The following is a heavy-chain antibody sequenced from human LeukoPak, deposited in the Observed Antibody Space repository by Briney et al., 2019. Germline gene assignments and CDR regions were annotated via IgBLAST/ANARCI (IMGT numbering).Heavy chain of an antibody. CDR3: ALNYYDSSGYFEYFQH. Sequence: GGSLRLPCAASGFTFNNYEMNWVRQAPGKGLEWVSYISSSGNTIYYADSVKGRFTISRDNAKNSLYLQMNSLRAEDTAVYYCALNYYDSSGYFEYFQHWGQGTLVTVSS. CDR2: ISSSGNTI. CDR1: GFTFNNYE. J-gene: IGHJ1*01. V-gene: IGHV3-48*03. D-gene: IGHD3-22*01.